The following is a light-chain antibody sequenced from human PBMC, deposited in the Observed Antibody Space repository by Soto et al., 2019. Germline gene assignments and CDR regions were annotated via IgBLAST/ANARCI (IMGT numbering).Light chain of an antibody. CDR2: HAS. CDR3: QQADSFPLT. J-gene: IGKJ4*01. V-gene: IGKV1-5*01. Sequence: IQMTQSPSTLSASVGDSVTITCRASQSINIWVAWYQQKPGKAPKLLIYHASTLQAGVPSRFSGSGSGTDFTLTINSLQPADFATYYCQQADSFPLTFGGGTKVEIK. CDR1: QSINIW.